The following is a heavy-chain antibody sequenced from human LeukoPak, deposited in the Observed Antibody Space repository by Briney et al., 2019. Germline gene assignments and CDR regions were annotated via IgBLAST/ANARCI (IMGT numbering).Heavy chain of an antibody. Sequence: SETLSLTCAVSGYSISSGNYWGWIRQLPERGLEWIGSIHHTGNTYYNPSLKSRVTILVDTSKNQFSLRLSSVTAADTAVYYCARRLGVAASAYDYWGQGAVVPVSS. D-gene: IGHD6-13*01. V-gene: IGHV4-38-2*01. CDR3: ARRLGVAASAYDY. CDR1: GYSISSGNY. J-gene: IGHJ4*02. CDR2: IHHTGNT.